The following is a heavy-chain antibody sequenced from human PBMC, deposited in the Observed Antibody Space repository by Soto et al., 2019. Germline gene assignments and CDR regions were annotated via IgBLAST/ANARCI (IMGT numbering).Heavy chain of an antibody. V-gene: IGHV2-5*02. D-gene: IGHD2-2*01. CDR3: AHRLESVFCSSTSCYHNWFDP. J-gene: IGHJ5*02. CDR1: GFSLSTSGVG. CDR2: IYWDDDK. Sequence: QITLKESGPTLVKPTQTLTLTCTFSGFSLSTSGVGVGWIRQPPGKALEWLALIYWDDDKRYSPSLKSRLTITKDTSKNQVVLTMTHMDPVDTATYYCAHRLESVFCSSTSCYHNWFDPWGQGTLVTVSS.